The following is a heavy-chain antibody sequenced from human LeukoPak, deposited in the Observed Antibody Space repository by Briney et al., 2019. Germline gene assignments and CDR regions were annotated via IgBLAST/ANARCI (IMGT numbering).Heavy chain of an antibody. D-gene: IGHD4-23*01. V-gene: IGHV1-69*01. CDR3: ARDYGGNLAFDI. CDR1: GGTFSSYA. Sequence: SVKVSCKASGGTFSSYAISWVRQAPGQGLEWMGGIIPIFGTANYTQKFQGRVTITADESTSTAYMELSSLRSEDTAVYYCARDYGGNLAFDIWGQGTMVTVSS. J-gene: IGHJ3*02. CDR2: IIPIFGTA.